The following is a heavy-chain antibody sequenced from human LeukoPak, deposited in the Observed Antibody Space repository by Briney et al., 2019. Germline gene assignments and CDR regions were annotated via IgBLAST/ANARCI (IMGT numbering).Heavy chain of an antibody. CDR2: IKQDGSEK. CDR1: GFTFNMYW. J-gene: IGHJ4*02. D-gene: IGHD3-16*02. CDR3: ARDIDRYYADH. Sequence: GGSLRLSCTTSGFTFNMYWMSWVRQAPGKGLEWVANIKQDGSEKFYVDSVKGRFIISRDNAKNSVSLQMNSLRAEDTAMYYCARDIDRYYADHRGQGTLVTVSS. V-gene: IGHV3-7*01.